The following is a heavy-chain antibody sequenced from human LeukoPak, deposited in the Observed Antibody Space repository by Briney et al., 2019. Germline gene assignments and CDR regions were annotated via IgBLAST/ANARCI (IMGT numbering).Heavy chain of an antibody. Sequence: PGRSLRLSCAASGFTFSSYGMHWVRQAPGKGLEWVAVISYDGSNTYYGDSVKGRFTISRDNSKNTLYLQMNSLRVEDTAVYYCAKEGRVLATTGRFDYWGQGTLVTVSS. CDR2: ISYDGSNT. CDR1: GFTFSSYG. J-gene: IGHJ4*02. CDR3: AKEGRVLATTGRFDY. V-gene: IGHV3-30*18. D-gene: IGHD1-14*01.